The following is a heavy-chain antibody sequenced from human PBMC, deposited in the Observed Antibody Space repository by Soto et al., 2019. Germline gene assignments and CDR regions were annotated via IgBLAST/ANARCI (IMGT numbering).Heavy chain of an antibody. CDR1: GFTFSSYA. CDR2: ISGSGGST. V-gene: IGHV3-23*01. CDR3: AKDRTCFLRIAARAFDFDY. D-gene: IGHD6-6*01. J-gene: IGHJ4*02. Sequence: EVQLLESGGGLVQPGGSLRLSCAASGFTFSSYAMSWVRQAPGKGLEWVSAISGSGGSTYYADSVKGRFTISRDNSKNTLYLQMNRLRAEDTAVYYCAKDRTCFLRIAARAFDFDYWGQGTLVTVSS.